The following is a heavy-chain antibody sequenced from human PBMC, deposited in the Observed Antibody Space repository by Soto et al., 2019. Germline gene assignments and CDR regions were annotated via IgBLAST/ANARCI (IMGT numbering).Heavy chain of an antibody. D-gene: IGHD5-18*01. CDR1: GFTFSSYG. J-gene: IGHJ6*02. CDR3: AKDLAAMVENYYYYDGMDV. V-gene: IGHV3-30*18. Sequence: QVQLVEAGGGVVQPGRSLRLSCAASGFTFSSYGMHWVREAPGNGLEWVAAISYDGRNKYYADSVKGRFTISRDNSKNTLYLQMNSLRAEDTAVYYCAKDLAAMVENYYYYDGMDVWGQGTTVTVSS. CDR2: ISYDGRNK.